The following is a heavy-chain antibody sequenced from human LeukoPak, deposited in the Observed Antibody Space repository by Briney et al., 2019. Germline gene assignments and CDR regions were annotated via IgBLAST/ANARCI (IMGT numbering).Heavy chain of an antibody. CDR2: ISYDENTK. Sequence: GGSLRLSCAASGFTFRSHGMQWVRQAPGKGLEWVAVISYDENTKEYADSVKGRFTISRDTSKNTLYLQMNSLRTEDTAVYYCARAGYQESREHFDYWGQGTLVTLSS. CDR3: ARAGYQESREHFDY. D-gene: IGHD2-2*01. V-gene: IGHV3-30*19. J-gene: IGHJ4*02. CDR1: GFTFRSHG.